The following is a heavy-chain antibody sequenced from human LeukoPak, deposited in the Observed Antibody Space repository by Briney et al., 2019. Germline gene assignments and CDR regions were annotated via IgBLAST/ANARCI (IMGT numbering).Heavy chain of an antibody. CDR1: GFDFSDAW. CDR3: VTPPN. Sequence: GGSLRLSCAASGFDFSDAWMTWVRQAPGKGPEYIARIKGIHAGGTTDYAAPVKGRFTISRADSKNTLYLDMNSLEVEDTAVYYCVTPPNWGQGTLVTVSS. J-gene: IGHJ4*02. V-gene: IGHV3-15*01. CDR2: IKGIHAGGTT.